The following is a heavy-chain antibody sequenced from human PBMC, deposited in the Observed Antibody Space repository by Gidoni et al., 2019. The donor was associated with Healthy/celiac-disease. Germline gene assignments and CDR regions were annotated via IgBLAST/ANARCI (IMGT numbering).Heavy chain of an antibody. V-gene: IGHV3-48*03. D-gene: IGHD6-25*01. CDR2: ISSSGSTI. CDR1: VFTFSSYE. Sequence: EVQLVESGGGLVPPGGSLRLCCAASVFTFSSYEMNWVRQAKGKGLEWVSYISSSGSTIYYADSVKGRFTISRDNAKNSLYLQMNSLRAEDTAVYYCARAAARSYFDYWGQGTLVTVSS. CDR3: ARAAARSYFDY. J-gene: IGHJ4*02.